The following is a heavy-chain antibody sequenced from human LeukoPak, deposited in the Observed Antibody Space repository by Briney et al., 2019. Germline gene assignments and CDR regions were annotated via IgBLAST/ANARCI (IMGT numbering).Heavy chain of an antibody. V-gene: IGHV4-39*07. Sequence: SETLSLTCTVSGGSISSSSYYWGWIRQPPGKGLEWIGSIYYSGSTYYNPSLRSRVTISVDTSKNQFSLKLSSVAAADTAVYYCARETAVAGDIGFIDYWGQGTLVTVSS. J-gene: IGHJ4*02. CDR2: IYYSGST. CDR3: ARETAVAGDIGFIDY. CDR1: GGSISSSSYY. D-gene: IGHD6-19*01.